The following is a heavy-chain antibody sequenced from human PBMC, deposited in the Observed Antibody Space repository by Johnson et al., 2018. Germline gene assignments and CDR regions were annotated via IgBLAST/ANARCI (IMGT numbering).Heavy chain of an antibody. J-gene: IGHJ1*01. Sequence: QVQLVESGGGVVQXGRSLRLSCAASGFTFNFYAMHWVRQAPGRGLAWVAIIAYDATSKYYADSVTGRFTISRDNSKNPLYLQINSLRPEDTAVSYCAKDRSGGVDVPSEYFQHWGQGTLVTVSS. V-gene: IGHV3-30-3*01. CDR2: IAYDATSK. CDR1: GFTFNFYA. D-gene: IGHD4-23*01. CDR3: AKDRSGGVDVPSEYFQH.